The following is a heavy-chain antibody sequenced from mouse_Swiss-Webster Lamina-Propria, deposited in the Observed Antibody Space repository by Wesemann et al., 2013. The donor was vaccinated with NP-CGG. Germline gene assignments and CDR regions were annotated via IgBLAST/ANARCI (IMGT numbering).Heavy chain of an antibody. J-gene: IGHJ4*01. CDR2: ISYSGST. V-gene: IGHV3-8*01. Sequence: EYAGYISYSGSTYYNPSLKSRISITRDTSKNQYYLQLNSVTTEDTATYYCARDSNYGYAMDYWSQGTSVTVSS. CDR3: ARDSNYGYAMDY. D-gene: IGHD2-5*01.